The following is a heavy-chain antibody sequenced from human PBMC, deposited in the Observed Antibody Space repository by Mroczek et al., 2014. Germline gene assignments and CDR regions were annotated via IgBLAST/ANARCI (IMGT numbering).Heavy chain of an antibody. Sequence: QVQLQESGPGLVKPSETLSLTCTVSGGSISSSSYYWGWIRQPPGKGLEWIGSIYYSGSTYYNPSLKSRVTISVDTSKNQFSLKLSSVTAADTAVYYCARLGKQWLIDYWGQGTLVTVSS. CDR2: IYYSGST. CDR3: ARLGKQWLIDY. V-gene: IGHV4-39*01. J-gene: IGHJ4*02. D-gene: IGHD6-19*01. CDR1: GGSISSSSYY.